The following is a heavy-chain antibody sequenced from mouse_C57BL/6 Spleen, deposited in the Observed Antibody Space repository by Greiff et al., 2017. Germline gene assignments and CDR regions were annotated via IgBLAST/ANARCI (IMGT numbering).Heavy chain of an antibody. CDR2: ISSGGSYT. D-gene: IGHD2-3*01. J-gene: IGHJ2*01. Sequence: DVKLVESGGDLVKPGGSLKLSCAASGFTFSSYGMSWVRQTPDKRLEWVATISSGGSYTYYPDSVKGRFTISRDNAKNTLYLQMSSLKSEDTAMYYCARGGEGYDYFDYWGQGTTLTVSS. CDR1: GFTFSSYG. V-gene: IGHV5-6*02. CDR3: ARGGEGYDYFDY.